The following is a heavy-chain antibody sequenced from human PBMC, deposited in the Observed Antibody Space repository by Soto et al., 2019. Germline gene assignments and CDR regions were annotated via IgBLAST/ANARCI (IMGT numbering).Heavy chain of an antibody. J-gene: IGHJ5*02. Sequence: GGSLRLSCAASGFTLSSYAMSWVRQAPGKGLEWVSGISNTGVSTYYADSVKGRFTISRDSSKNTLYLQMNSLRADDTAVYYCARGFSGGDAAWSAPWGQGTLVPVSS. D-gene: IGHD2-21*02. V-gene: IGHV3-23*01. CDR3: ARGFSGGDAAWSAP. CDR2: ISNTGVST. CDR1: GFTLSSYA.